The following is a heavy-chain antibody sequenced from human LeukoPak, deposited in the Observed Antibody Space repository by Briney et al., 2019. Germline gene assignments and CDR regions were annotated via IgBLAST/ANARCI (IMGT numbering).Heavy chain of an antibody. V-gene: IGHV3-21*04. CDR3: AKDVYYYDSSGYFGY. D-gene: IGHD3-22*01. Sequence: GGSLRLSCAASGFTFSSYSMNWVRQAPGKGLEWVSSISSSSSYIYYADSVKGRFTISRDNAKNSLYLQMNSLRAEDTAVYYCAKDVYYYDSSGYFGYWGQGTLVTVSS. CDR2: ISSSSSYI. J-gene: IGHJ4*02. CDR1: GFTFSSYS.